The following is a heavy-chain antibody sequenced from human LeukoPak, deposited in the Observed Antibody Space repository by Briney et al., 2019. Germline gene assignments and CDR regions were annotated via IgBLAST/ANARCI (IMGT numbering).Heavy chain of an antibody. Sequence: GGSLRLSCAASGFTFSSYSMNWVRQAPGKGLEWVSSISSSSSYIYYADSVKGRFTISRDNAKNTVYLQMSSLRVEDTAVYYCVRESYSRFDPWGQGTLVTVSS. V-gene: IGHV3-21*01. CDR2: ISSSSSYI. D-gene: IGHD5-12*01. CDR3: VRESYSRFDP. CDR1: GFTFSSYS. J-gene: IGHJ5*02.